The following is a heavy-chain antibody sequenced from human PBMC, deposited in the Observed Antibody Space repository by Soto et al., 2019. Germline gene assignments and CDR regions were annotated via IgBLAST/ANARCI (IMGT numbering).Heavy chain of an antibody. V-gene: IGHV1-69*13. Sequence: SVKVSCKASGGTFSTYAISWVRQAPGQGLEWVGGIIPIFGTANYAQKFQGRVTISADESTSTAYMELSSLRSEDTAVYYCARAAYSYGTAYLSYYYGMDVWGQGTTVTVSS. J-gene: IGHJ6*02. CDR2: IIPIFGTA. CDR1: GGTFSTYA. CDR3: ARAAYSYGTAYLSYYYGMDV. D-gene: IGHD5-18*01.